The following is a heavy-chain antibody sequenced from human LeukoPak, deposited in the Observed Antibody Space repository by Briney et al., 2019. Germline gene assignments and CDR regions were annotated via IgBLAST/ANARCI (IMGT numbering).Heavy chain of an antibody. CDR3: IHYGSGSYSTDY. CDR2: IRTKGNRYAT. V-gene: IGHV3-73*01. CDR1: GLTFSGAD. J-gene: IGHJ4*02. D-gene: IGHD3-10*01. Sequence: GRSLRLSCAASGLTFSGADMHWVRQASGKGLEWGGRIRTKGNRYATAYAASVKGRFTISRDDSKNTAYLQMNSLKTEDTAVYYCIHYGSGSYSTDYWGQGTLVTVSS.